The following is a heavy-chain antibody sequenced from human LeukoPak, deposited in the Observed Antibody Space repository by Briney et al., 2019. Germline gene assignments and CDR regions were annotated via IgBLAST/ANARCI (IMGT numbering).Heavy chain of an antibody. D-gene: IGHD3-10*01. J-gene: IGHJ4*02. CDR3: ARGPWFGEPIHYFDY. CDR2: INAGNGNT. Sequence: ASVKVSCKASGYTFTSYAMHWVRQAPGQRLEWMGWINAGNGNTKYSQKFQGRVTITRDTSASTAYMELSSLRSEDTAVYYCARGPWFGEPIHYFDYWGQGTLVTVSS. CDR1: GYTFTSYA. V-gene: IGHV1-3*01.